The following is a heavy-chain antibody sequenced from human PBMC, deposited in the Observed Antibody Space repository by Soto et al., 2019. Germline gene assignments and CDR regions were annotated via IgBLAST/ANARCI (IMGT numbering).Heavy chain of an antibody. V-gene: IGHV4-59*08. D-gene: IGHD3-10*01. Sequence: PSETLSLTCTVSGGSISSYYWSWIRQPPGKGLEWIGYIYYSGSTNYNPSLKSRVTISVDTSKNQFSLKLSSVTAADTAVYYCARLNYYGAVYYMDVWGKGTTVTVSS. CDR2: IYYSGST. CDR1: GGSISSYY. J-gene: IGHJ6*03. CDR3: ARLNYYGAVYYMDV.